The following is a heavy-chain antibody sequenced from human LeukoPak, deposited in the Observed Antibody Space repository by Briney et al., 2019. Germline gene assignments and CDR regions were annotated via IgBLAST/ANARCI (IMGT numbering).Heavy chain of an antibody. CDR2: INHSGST. CDR3: ARGSGYYGSGSYYPR. V-gene: IGHV4-34*01. J-gene: IGHJ4*02. D-gene: IGHD3-10*01. CDR1: GLSFSGYY. Sequence: SETLSLTCAVYGLSFSGYYWSWIRQPPGKGLEWIGEINHSGSTNYNPSLKSRVTISVDTSKNQFSLKLSSVTAADTAVYYCARGSGYYGSGSYYPRWGQGTLFTVSS.